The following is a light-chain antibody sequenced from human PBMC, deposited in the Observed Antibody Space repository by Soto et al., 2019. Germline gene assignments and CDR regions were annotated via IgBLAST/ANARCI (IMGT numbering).Light chain of an antibody. CDR2: GAS. V-gene: IGKV3-20*01. CDR1: QSVSSSY. J-gene: IGKJ2*01. Sequence: EIVLTQSPGTLSLSPGERATLSCRASQSVSSSYLAWYQQKPGQAPRLLIYGASSRATGIPDRFSGSGSGTDFTLTITRLEPEDFAVYYCQQYDSSPYTFGQGTKLVIK. CDR3: QQYDSSPYT.